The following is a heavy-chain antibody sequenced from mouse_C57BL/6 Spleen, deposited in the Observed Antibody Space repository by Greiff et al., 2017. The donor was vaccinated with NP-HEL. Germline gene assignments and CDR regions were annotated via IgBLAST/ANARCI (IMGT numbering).Heavy chain of an antibody. V-gene: IGHV1-7*01. J-gene: IGHJ2*01. Sequence: QVQLQQSGAELAKPGASVKLSCKASGYTFTSYWMHWVKQRPGQGLEWIGYINPSSGYTKYNQKFKDKATLTADKASSTAYMQLGSLIYEDTAVYYCVTGDVGDYWGQGTTLTVSS. D-gene: IGHD3-3*01. CDR3: VTGDVGDY. CDR2: INPSSGYT. CDR1: GYTFTSYW.